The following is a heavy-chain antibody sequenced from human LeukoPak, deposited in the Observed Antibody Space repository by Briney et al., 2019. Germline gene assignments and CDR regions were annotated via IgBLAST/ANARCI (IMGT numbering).Heavy chain of an antibody. Sequence: ASVKVSCKASGYTFTGYYMHWVRQAPGQGLEWMGWVNPNSGGTNYAQKFQGRVTMTRDTSITTAYMELSRLRSDDTAVYYCASLKNYYDSSGYLVTDAFDIWGQGTMVTVSS. CDR3: ASLKNYYDSSGYLVTDAFDI. CDR1: GYTFTGYY. J-gene: IGHJ3*02. D-gene: IGHD3-22*01. CDR2: VNPNSGGT. V-gene: IGHV1-2*02.